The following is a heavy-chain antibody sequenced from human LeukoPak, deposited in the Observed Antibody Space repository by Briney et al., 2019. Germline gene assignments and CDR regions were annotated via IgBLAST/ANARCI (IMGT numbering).Heavy chain of an antibody. CDR1: GFTFSSYA. Sequence: PGGSLRLSCAASGFTFSSYAMTWVRQAPGKGLEWVANMNQDGSQKYYVDSVKGRFTISRDNTKNSLYLQMNSLRAEDTAVYYCARGLTGTSPGHWGQGTLVTVSS. CDR3: ARGLTGTSPGH. CDR2: MNQDGSQK. V-gene: IGHV3-7*01. D-gene: IGHD1-7*01. J-gene: IGHJ4*02.